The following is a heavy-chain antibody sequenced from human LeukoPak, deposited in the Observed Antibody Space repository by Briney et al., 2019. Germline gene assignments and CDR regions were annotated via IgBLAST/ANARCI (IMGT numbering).Heavy chain of an antibody. D-gene: IGHD3-22*01. V-gene: IGHV4-59*01. J-gene: IGHJ4*02. CDR2: IYYIGST. CDR1: VGSISSYY. CDR3: ARGGTTYYYDSSGPRRVSYYFDY. Sequence: PSETLSVTCTLSVGSISSYYWSWMRQPPAPGLGWIGYIYYIGSTNYNPSLKSRVTISVDTSKNQFSLKLSSVTAADTAVYYCARGGTTYYYDSSGPRRVSYYFDYWGQGTLVTVSS.